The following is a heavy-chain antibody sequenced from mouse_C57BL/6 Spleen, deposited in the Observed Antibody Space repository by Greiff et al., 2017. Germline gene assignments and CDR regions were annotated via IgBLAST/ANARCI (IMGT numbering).Heavy chain of an antibody. CDR3: ARGDPWFAY. Sequence: EVQLQQSGPELVKPGASVKISCKASGYSFTGYYMNWVKQSPEKSLEWIGEINPSTGGTTYNQKFKAKATLTVDKSSSTAYMQLKSLTSEDSAVYYCARGDPWFAYWGQRTLVTVSA. J-gene: IGHJ3*01. V-gene: IGHV1-42*01. CDR1: GYSFTGYY. CDR2: INPSTGGT.